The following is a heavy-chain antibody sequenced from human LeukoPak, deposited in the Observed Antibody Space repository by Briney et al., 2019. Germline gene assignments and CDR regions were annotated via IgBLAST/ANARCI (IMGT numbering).Heavy chain of an antibody. Sequence: GGSLRLSCAASGFTFSGYAMSWVRQAPGKGLEWVSAISGSGGSTYYADSVKGRFTISRDNSKNTLYLQMNSLRAEDTAVYYCAKDDCSSTSCCWMLGAYFDYWGQGTLVTVSS. V-gene: IGHV3-23*01. J-gene: IGHJ4*02. CDR3: AKDDCSSTSCCWMLGAYFDY. D-gene: IGHD2-2*01. CDR2: ISGSGGST. CDR1: GFTFSGYA.